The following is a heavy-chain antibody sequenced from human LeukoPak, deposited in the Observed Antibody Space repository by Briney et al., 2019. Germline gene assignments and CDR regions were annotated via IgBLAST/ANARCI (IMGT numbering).Heavy chain of an antibody. D-gene: IGHD1-1*01. CDR1: GYTFTGYY. CDR2: INPNSGGT. Sequence: AASVKVSCKASGYTFTGYYMHWVRQAPGQGLEWMGWINPNSGGTNYAQKFQGRVTMTRDTSISTAYMELSRLRSDDTAMYYCARGINWNDDYFDYWGQGTLVTVSS. V-gene: IGHV1-2*02. CDR3: ARGINWNDDYFDY. J-gene: IGHJ4*02.